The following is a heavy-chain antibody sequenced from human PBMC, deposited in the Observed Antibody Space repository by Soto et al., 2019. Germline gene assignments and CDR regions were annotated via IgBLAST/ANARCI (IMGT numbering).Heavy chain of an antibody. J-gene: IGHJ5*02. D-gene: IGHD3-22*01. V-gene: IGHV4-39*01. CDR1: GGSILDSTYY. CDR2: IFYSGGT. Sequence: PSETLSLTCTVSGGSILDSTYYWAWIRQSPGKGLEWIGTIFYSGGTFYTPSLKSRVTMSVDTSNNQLSLKLSSVTAADTAVYYCARQASGYYYGWFDPWGQGTLVTSPQ. CDR3: ARQASGYYYGWFDP.